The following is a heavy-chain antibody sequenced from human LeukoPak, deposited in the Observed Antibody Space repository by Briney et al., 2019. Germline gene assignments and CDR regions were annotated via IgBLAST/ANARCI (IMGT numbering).Heavy chain of an antibody. CDR1: GFNFDANA. J-gene: IGHJ4*02. CDR3: AKDKAGTIVWYGRWAIGLFDY. Sequence: GESLRLSCAASGFNFDANAMHWGRQAQAKGLRWICLISADGGSTYYSDSVKGRFTTSRDNSKNSLYLQMNSLTTEDTAFYYCAKDKAGTIVWYGRWAIGLFDYWGQGTLLTVSS. V-gene: IGHV3-43*02. D-gene: IGHD6-13*01. CDR2: ISADGGST.